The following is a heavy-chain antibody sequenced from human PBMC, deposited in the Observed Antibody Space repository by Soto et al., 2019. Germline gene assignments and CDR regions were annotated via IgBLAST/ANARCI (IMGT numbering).Heavy chain of an antibody. Sequence: ASVKVSCKASGYTFTGYYMHWVRQAPGQGLEWMGWINPNSGGTNYAQKFLGRVTMTRDTSISTAYMELSRLRSDDTAVYYCASRGITMVRGVNGATIDYWGQGTLVTVS. CDR3: ASRGITMVRGVNGATIDY. CDR1: GYTFTGYY. D-gene: IGHD3-10*01. V-gene: IGHV1-2*02. J-gene: IGHJ4*02. CDR2: INPNSGGT.